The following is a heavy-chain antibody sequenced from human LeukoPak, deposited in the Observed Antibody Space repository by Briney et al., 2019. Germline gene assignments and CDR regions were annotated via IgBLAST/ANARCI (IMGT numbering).Heavy chain of an antibody. Sequence: PGGSLRLSCAASGFTFSSYAMHWVRQAPGKGLGWVAVISYDGSNKYYADSVKGRFTISRDNSKNTLYLQMNSLRAEDTAVYYCARDLDSIVVVPAAPFGYWGQGTLVTVSS. D-gene: IGHD2-2*01. J-gene: IGHJ4*02. CDR2: ISYDGSNK. CDR3: ARDLDSIVVVPAAPFGY. V-gene: IGHV3-30-3*01. CDR1: GFTFSSYA.